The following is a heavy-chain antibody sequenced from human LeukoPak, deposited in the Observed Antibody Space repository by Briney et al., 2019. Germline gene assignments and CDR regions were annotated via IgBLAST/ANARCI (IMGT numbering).Heavy chain of an antibody. J-gene: IGHJ6*03. D-gene: IGHD6-19*01. CDR3: ARTLEGYSSGWYRPYYYYYMDV. V-gene: IGHV4-59*01. CDR1: GGSISSYY. CDR2: IYYSGST. Sequence: NPSETLSLTCTVSGGSISSYYWSWIRQPPGKGLEWIGYIYYSGSTNYNPSLKSRVTISVDTSKNQFSLKLSSVTAADTAVYYCARTLEGYSSGWYRPYYYYYMDVWGKGTTVTISS.